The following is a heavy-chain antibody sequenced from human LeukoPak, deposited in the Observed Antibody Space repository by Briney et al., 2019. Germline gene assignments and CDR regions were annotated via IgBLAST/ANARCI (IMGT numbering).Heavy chain of an antibody. CDR2: ISAYNGNT. CDR1: GYTFTSYG. J-gene: IGHJ5*02. Sequence: ASVKVSCKASGYTFTSYGISWVRQAPGQGLEWMGWISAYNGNTNYAQKLQGRVTMTTDTSTSTAYTELRSLRSDDTAVYYCAREPYSSGWYREPQGNWFDPWGQGTLVTVSS. V-gene: IGHV1-18*01. D-gene: IGHD6-19*01. CDR3: AREPYSSGWYREPQGNWFDP.